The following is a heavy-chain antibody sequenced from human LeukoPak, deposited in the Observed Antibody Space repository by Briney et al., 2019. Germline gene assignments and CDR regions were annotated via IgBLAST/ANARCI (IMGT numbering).Heavy chain of an antibody. D-gene: IGHD2-21*02. CDR2: ISSSSNYI. V-gene: IGHV3-21*01. CDR3: ARELGSPGDLSGY. Sequence: GGSLRLSCAASGLTFSSYSMNWVRQAPGKGLEWVSSISSSSNYIYYADSVKGRFTISRDNAKNSLYLQMNSLRAEDTAVYYCARELGSPGDLSGYWGQGTLVTVSS. CDR1: GLTFSSYS. J-gene: IGHJ4*02.